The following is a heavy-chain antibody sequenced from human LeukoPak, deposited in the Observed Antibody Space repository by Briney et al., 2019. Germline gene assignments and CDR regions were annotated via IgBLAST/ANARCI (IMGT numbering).Heavy chain of an antibody. V-gene: IGHV3-23*01. CDR1: GFTLSSYA. CDR3: AKDHSSGWYGDAFDI. Sequence: GGSLRLSCAASGFTLSSYAMSWVRQAPGKGLEWVSAISVSGNTYHADSVKGRFTISRDSSKNTLYLQMNRLRAEDAAVYYCAKDHSSGWYGDAFDIWGQGTMVTVSS. J-gene: IGHJ3*02. D-gene: IGHD6-19*01. CDR2: ISVSGNT.